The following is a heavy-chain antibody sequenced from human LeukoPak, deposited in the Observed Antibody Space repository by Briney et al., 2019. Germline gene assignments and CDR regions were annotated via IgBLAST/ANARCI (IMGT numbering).Heavy chain of an antibody. V-gene: IGHV3-23*01. CDR3: AKRPGTGDAFDI. D-gene: IGHD1-7*01. J-gene: IGHJ3*02. CDR1: GFTFSGHA. CDR2: ISASGLST. Sequence: GGSLRLSCAASGFTFSGHAMSWVRQAPGKGLEWVSTISASGLSTYYADSVKGRFTISRDNSKNTLYLQMNSLRAEDTAVYYCAKRPGTGDAFDIWGQGTMVTVSS.